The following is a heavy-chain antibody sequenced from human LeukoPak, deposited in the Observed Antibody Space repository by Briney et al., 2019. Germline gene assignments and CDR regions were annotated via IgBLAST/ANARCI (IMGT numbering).Heavy chain of an antibody. CDR3: ARVMVTDPYFDY. D-gene: IGHD5-18*01. Sequence: GESLKIYCKASGYSFTSYWIGWVRQMPGKGLEWMGIIYPDSDIRYSPSFQGQVTISADTSISTAYLQWSSLKASDTAMYYCARVMVTDPYFDYWGQGTLVTVSS. CDR2: IYPDSDI. CDR1: GYSFTSYW. J-gene: IGHJ4*02. V-gene: IGHV5-51*01.